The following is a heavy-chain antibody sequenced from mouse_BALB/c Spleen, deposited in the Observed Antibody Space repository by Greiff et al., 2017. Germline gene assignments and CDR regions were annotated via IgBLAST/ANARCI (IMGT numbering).Heavy chain of an antibody. J-gene: IGHJ4*01. D-gene: IGHD2-3*01. Sequence: QVQLQQSGAELARPGASVKLSCKASGYTFTSYWMQWVKQRPGQGLEWIGAIYPGDGDTRYTQKFKGKATLTADKSSSTAYMQLSSLASEDSAVYYCALYDGTPYAMDYWGQGTSVTFSS. CDR1: GYTFTSYW. CDR3: ALYDGTPYAMDY. V-gene: IGHV1-87*01. CDR2: IYPGDGDT.